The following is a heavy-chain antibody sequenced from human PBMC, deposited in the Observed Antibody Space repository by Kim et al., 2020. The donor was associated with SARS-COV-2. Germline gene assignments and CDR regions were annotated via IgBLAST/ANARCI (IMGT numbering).Heavy chain of an antibody. V-gene: IGHV3-23*01. CDR1: GFTFSTYA. CDR3: AKGRSENIAAAFNY. CDR2: VGGSGGNT. J-gene: IGHJ4*02. D-gene: IGHD6-13*01. Sequence: GGSLRLSCAASGFTFSTYAMSWVRQAPGKGLEWVSTVGGSGGNTYYADSAKCRFTIFRDNSKNTVDLQMNSLRAEDTAVYYCAKGRSENIAAAFNYWGQG.